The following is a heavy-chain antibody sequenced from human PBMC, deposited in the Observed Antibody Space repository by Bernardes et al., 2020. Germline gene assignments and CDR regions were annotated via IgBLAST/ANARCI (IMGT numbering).Heavy chain of an antibody. CDR2: IYYNGNT. V-gene: IGHV4-61*08. CDR1: GSSVSSGGYY. D-gene: IGHD2-15*01. Sequence: SETLSLTCSVSGSSVSSGGYYWSWIRQPPGKGLEWVGLIYYNGNTNYNPSLKGRVTISVDTSKNQLSLKLTSVTAADTDVYYCARDVRGGTLDYWGQGTPVTVSS. J-gene: IGHJ4*02. CDR3: ARDVRGGTLDY.